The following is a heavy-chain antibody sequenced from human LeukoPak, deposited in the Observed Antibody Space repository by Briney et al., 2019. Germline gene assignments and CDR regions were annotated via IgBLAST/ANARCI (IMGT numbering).Heavy chain of an antibody. CDR3: AKDKVRGAPNYYYYYGMDV. V-gene: IGHV3-23*01. J-gene: IGHJ6*02. CDR1: GFTFSSYA. D-gene: IGHD3-10*01. Sequence: GGSLRLSCAASGFTFSSYAMSWVRQAPGKGLEWVSAISGSGGSTYYADSVKGRFTISRDNSRNTLYLQMNSLRAEDTAVYYCAKDKVRGAPNYYYYYGMDVWGQGTTVTVSS. CDR2: ISGSGGST.